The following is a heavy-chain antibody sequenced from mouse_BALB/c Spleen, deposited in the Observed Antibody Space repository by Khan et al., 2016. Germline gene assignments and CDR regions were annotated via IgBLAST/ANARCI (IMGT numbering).Heavy chain of an antibody. CDR1: GFNIKDYY. D-gene: IGHD2-4*01. CDR3: NGWITTGGFAY. Sequence: VQLKESGAELVKSGASVKLSCTASGFNIKDYYMHWVQQRPGHSLEWIGWIDPEDGDSEYDPQFQGKATMTADTSSHPAYLQPRSLTSDDTDVSYCNGWITTGGFAYWGQGTLVTVSA. CDR2: IDPEDGDS. V-gene: IGHV14-4*02. J-gene: IGHJ3*01.